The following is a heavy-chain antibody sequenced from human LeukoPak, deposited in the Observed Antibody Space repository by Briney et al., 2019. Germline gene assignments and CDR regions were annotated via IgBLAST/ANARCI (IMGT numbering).Heavy chain of an antibody. CDR2: IIPIFGTA. J-gene: IGHJ4*02. Sequence: ASVKVSCKASGGTFSSYAISWVRQAPGQGLEWMGGIIPIFGTANYAQKFQGRVTITADESTSTAYMELSSLRSEDTAVYYCARVPYYYDSSGYHSGLGLADYWGQGTLVTVSS. CDR1: GGTFSSYA. D-gene: IGHD3-22*01. V-gene: IGHV1-69*13. CDR3: ARVPYYYDSSGYHSGLGLADY.